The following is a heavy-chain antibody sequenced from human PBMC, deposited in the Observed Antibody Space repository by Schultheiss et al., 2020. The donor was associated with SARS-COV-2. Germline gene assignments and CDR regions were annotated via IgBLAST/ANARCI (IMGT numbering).Heavy chain of an antibody. CDR3: ARRSGYSFDY. D-gene: IGHD3-3*01. CDR2: IYHSGST. CDR1: GYSISSGYY. J-gene: IGHJ4*02. V-gene: IGHV4-38-2*01. Sequence: SETLSLTCAVSGYSISSGYYWGWIRQPPGKGLEWIGSIYHSGSTNYNPSLKSRVTISVDTSKNQFSLQLNSVTPEDTAVYYCARRSGYSFDYWGQGTPVTVSS.